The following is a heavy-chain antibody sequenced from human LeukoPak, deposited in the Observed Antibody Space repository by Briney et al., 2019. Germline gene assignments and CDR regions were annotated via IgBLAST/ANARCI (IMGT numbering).Heavy chain of an antibody. V-gene: IGHV3-74*01. CDR3: ARGRGPYGWFDP. D-gene: IGHD3-10*01. J-gene: IGHJ5*02. Sequence: GGSLRLSCAASGFSSSDYWMHWVRHAPGRGLVWVSRMNSDGTTTNYADSVKGRFTISRDNAKNTLYLQMNSLRAEDTAVYYCARGRGPYGWFDPWGQGTLVTVSS. CDR2: MNSDGTTT. CDR1: GFSSSDYW.